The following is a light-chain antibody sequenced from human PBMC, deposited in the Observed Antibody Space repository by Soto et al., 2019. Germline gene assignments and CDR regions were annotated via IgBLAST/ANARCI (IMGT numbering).Light chain of an antibody. CDR2: DAS. CDR3: QQRTDRPPWT. Sequence: EIVLTQSPATLSLSPGERATLSCRASQSIGLAIAWYQHKPGQAPRLLIFDASQRATGIPARFRGSGSGKDFTRSISSLEPEDFSVYYCQQRTDRPPWTFGQGTKVESK. J-gene: IGKJ1*01. V-gene: IGKV3-11*01. CDR1: QSIGLA.